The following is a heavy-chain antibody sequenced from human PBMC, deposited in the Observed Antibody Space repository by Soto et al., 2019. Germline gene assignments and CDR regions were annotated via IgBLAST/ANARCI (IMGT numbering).Heavy chain of an antibody. D-gene: IGHD1-20*01. Sequence: QVQLVQSGAEEKKPGASVKVSCKASGYTFTSYAMHWVRQAPGQRLEWMGWINAGNGNTKYSQKFQGRVTITRDTSASTAYMELSSLRAEDTAVYYCARGITLPTPLDYWGQGTLVTVSS. J-gene: IGHJ4*02. V-gene: IGHV1-3*05. CDR3: ARGITLPTPLDY. CDR2: INAGNGNT. CDR1: GYTFTSYA.